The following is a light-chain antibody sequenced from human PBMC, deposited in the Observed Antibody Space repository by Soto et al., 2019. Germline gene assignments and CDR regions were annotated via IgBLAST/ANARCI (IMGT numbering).Light chain of an antibody. CDR2: GVY. CDR3: SSYAGSNNPLYV. CDR1: SNDVGGFDY. V-gene: IGLV2-8*01. Sequence: QSALTQPPSASGSPGQSVTISCTGTSNDVGGFDYVSWHQQHPGKAPKVLIYGVYKRPSGVPDRFSGSKSGNTASLTVSGLQAEDEADYYCSSYAGSNNPLYVFGTGTKVTVL. J-gene: IGLJ1*01.